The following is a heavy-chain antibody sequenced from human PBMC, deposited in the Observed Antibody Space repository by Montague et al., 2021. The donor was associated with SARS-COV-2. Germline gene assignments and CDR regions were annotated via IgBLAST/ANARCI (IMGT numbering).Heavy chain of an antibody. CDR1: GGSIRSSDNY. V-gene: IGHV4-39*07. D-gene: IGHD3-10*01. Sequence: SETLSLTCTVSGGSIRSSDNYWSWIRQHPGKGLEWIGSVDYSGLTFYNPSLESRVTISVDTSKKQFSLKVNSVTAADTAVYYCAKDGEALAWGTFDIWGQGTMVTVSS. CDR3: AKDGEALAWGTFDI. CDR2: VDYSGLT. J-gene: IGHJ3*02.